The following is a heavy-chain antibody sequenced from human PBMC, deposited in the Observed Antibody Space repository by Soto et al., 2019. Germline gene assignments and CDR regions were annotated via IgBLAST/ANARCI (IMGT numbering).Heavy chain of an antibody. D-gene: IGHD3-3*01. V-gene: IGHV1-69*13. CDR2: IIPIFGTA. CDR1: GGTFSSYA. CDR3: ARRGRFGGGAFGI. J-gene: IGHJ3*02. Sequence: SVKVSCKASGGTFSSYAISWVRQAPGQGLEWMGGIIPIFGTANYAQKFQGRVTITADESTSTAYMELSSLRSEDTAVYYCARRGRFGGGAFGIWRQRTMVPV.